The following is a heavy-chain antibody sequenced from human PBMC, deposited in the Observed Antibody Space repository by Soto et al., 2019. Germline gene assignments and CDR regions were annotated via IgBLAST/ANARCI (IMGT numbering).Heavy chain of an antibody. J-gene: IGHJ5*02. V-gene: IGHV4-4*07. Sequence: SETLSLTSTVSGGSISSYYWSWIRQPAGKGLEWIGRIYTSGSTNYNPSLKSRVTMSVDTSKNQFSLKLSSVTAADTAVYYCARETNSVFSSSRYAVYWIDPWGPGTLVTV. CDR3: ARETNSVFSSSRYAVYWIDP. CDR2: IYTSGST. CDR1: GGSISSYY. D-gene: IGHD6-13*01.